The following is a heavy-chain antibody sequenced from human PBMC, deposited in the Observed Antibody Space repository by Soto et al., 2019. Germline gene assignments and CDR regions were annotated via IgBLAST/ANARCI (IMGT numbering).Heavy chain of an antibody. J-gene: IGHJ4*02. D-gene: IGHD2-8*01. CDR2: INPGGTIT. CDR3: ARVPIGKYGVWNY. Sequence: EEQLVESGGGLVQPGGSLRLSCAASGFTFSSYWMHWVRQAPGKGLVWVSRINPGGTITDYADSVKGRFTFSRDNAKNTVYLQVNSLRGHDTAEYFCARVPIGKYGVWNYWGQGTLVTVSS. V-gene: IGHV3-74*01. CDR1: GFTFSSYW.